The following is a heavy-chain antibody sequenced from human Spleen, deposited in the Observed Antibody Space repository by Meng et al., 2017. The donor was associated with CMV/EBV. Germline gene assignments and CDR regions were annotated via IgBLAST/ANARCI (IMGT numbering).Heavy chain of an antibody. CDR2: IMSVLGVS. D-gene: IGHD2-21*01. J-gene: IGHJ6*02. CDR1: GGNFSSYA. CDR3: ARERVVVWYYYGMDV. Sequence: SVKVSCKASGGNFSSYAISWVRLAPGQGLEWMGGIMSVLGVSNYAQKFQDRVTITADTSTRTAYMELRSLRSDDTAVYYCARERVVVWYYYGMDVWGQGTTVTVSS. V-gene: IGHV1-69*10.